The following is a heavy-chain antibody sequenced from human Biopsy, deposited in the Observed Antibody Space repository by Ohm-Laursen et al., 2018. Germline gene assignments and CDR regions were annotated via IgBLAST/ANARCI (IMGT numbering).Heavy chain of an antibody. V-gene: IGHV4-38-2*02. CDR2: VYDSGKS. J-gene: IGHJ5*02. Sequence: SQTLSLTCAVSGFSISSGYYWGWIRQPPGKGLEWIGSVYDSGKSYYNPSLKSRVTISVDVSKNQFSLKLSPVTAADTAVYYCARDRFDLLTPNWFDPWGQGTLVTVSS. D-gene: IGHD3-9*01. CDR3: ARDRFDLLTPNWFDP. CDR1: GFSISSGYY.